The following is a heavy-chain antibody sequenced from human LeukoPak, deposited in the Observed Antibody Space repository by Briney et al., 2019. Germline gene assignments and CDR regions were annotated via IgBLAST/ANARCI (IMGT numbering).Heavy chain of an antibody. J-gene: IGHJ4*02. D-gene: IGHD1-26*01. CDR2: ISGSGGST. CDR3: ATDQRWELPLNY. V-gene: IGHV3-23*01. CDR1: GFTFSSYA. Sequence: PGRSLRLSCAASGFTFSSYAMSWVRQAPGKGLEWVSAISGSGGSTYYADPVKGRFTISRDNSKNTLYLQMNSLKTEDTAVYYCATDQRWELPLNYWGQGTLVTVSS.